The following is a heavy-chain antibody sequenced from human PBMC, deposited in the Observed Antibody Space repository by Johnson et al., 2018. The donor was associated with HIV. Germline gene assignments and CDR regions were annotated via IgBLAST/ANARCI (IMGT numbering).Heavy chain of an antibody. Sequence: ISSNGGSTYYANSVKVRFTISRDNSKNTLYLQMGSLRAEDMAVYYCARGALSPAAPDAFDIWGQGTMVTVSS. CDR3: ARGALSPAAPDAFDI. J-gene: IGHJ3*02. V-gene: IGHV3-64*01. D-gene: IGHD6-13*01. CDR2: ISSNGGST.